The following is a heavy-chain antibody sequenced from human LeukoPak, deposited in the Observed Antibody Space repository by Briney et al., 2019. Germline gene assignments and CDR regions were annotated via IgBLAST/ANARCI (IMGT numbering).Heavy chain of an antibody. CDR2: IYYSGST. V-gene: IGHV4-39*07. Sequence: PSETLSLTCTVSGGSISSSSYYWGWIRQPPGKGLEWIGSIYYSGSTYYNPSLKSRVTISVDTSKNQFSLKLTSVTAADTAVYYCARVDHGDYSKAYDYWGQGTLVTVSS. J-gene: IGHJ4*02. CDR1: GGSISSSSYY. D-gene: IGHD4-17*01. CDR3: ARVDHGDYSKAYDY.